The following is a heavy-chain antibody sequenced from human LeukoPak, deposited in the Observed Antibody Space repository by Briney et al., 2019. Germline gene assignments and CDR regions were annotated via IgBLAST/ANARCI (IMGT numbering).Heavy chain of an antibody. D-gene: IGHD6-19*01. CDR1: GLTSNNYA. J-gene: IGHJ4*02. CDR3: ARTSRLATVAGTAPFDY. Sequence: GGSLRLSCAASGLTSNNYAMSWVRQAPGKGLEWVAGISVSGGSTFYADSVKGRFTISRDNAKNSLYLQMNSLRAEDTAVYYCARTSRLATVAGTAPFDYWGQGTLVTVSS. CDR2: ISVSGGST. V-gene: IGHV3-23*01.